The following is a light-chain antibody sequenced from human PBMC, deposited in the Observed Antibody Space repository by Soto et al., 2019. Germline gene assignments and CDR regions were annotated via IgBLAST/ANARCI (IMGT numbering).Light chain of an antibody. V-gene: IGKV3-20*01. CDR2: DAS. CDR3: QQYDSSPPT. CDR1: QSVSSY. J-gene: IGKJ5*01. Sequence: EVVLTQSPGTLALSPGERATLSCRASQSVSSYLAWYQQKPGQAPRLLISDASDRATDIPDRFSGSGSGTDFDLTISSLEPDDFAVYYCQQYDSSPPTFGEGTRLEIK.